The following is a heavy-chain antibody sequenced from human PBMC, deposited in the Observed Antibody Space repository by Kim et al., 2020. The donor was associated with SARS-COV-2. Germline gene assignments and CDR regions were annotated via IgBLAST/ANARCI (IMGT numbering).Heavy chain of an antibody. D-gene: IGHD3-10*01. J-gene: IGHJ6*02. Sequence: SETLSLTCAVYGGSFSGYYWSWIRQPPGKGLEWIGEINHSGSTNYNPSLKSRVTISVDTSKNQFSLKLSSVTAADTAVYYCSRGRSIWFGEFYYYYYDMDVWVQGTTVTVA. CDR2: INHSGST. V-gene: IGHV4-34*01. CDR1: GGSFSGYY. CDR3: SRGRSIWFGEFYYYYYDMDV.